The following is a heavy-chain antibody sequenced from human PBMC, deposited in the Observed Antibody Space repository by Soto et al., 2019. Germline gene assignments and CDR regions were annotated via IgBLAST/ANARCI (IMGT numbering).Heavy chain of an antibody. V-gene: IGHV1-69*12. CDR2: IIPIFGTA. D-gene: IGHD3-16*01. CDR3: ARDRLMITFGGVGDGRWFAFEI. Sequence: QVQLVQSGAEVKKPGSSVKVSCKASGGTFSSYAISWVRQAPGQGLEWMGGIIPIFGTANYAQKFQGRVTITADESTSTAYMELSSRRSEDTAVYYCARDRLMITFGGVGDGRWFAFEIWGQGTMVTVSS. CDR1: GGTFSSYA. J-gene: IGHJ3*02.